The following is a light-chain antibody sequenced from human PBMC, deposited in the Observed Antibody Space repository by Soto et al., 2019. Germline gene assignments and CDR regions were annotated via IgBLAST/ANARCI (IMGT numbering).Light chain of an antibody. CDR2: GAS. J-gene: IGKJ1*01. V-gene: IGKV3-20*01. CDR1: ESVGSNY. Sequence: DIVLTQSPGTLSLSPGQRATLSCRASESVGSNYLAWYQQKLGQAPRLVIFGASTRATGIPNGFSGSGSGSDFTHSIRRLEPGDFAVYYCQQYGGSPITFGQGTKVDIK. CDR3: QQYGGSPIT.